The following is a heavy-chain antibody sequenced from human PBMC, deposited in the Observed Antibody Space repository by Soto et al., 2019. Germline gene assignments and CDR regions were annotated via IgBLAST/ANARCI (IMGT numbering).Heavy chain of an antibody. D-gene: IGHD4-4*01. V-gene: IGHV4-39*01. J-gene: IGHJ5*02. CDR3: ARLAMTTVTNNWFDP. CDR1: GGSISSRSYY. Sequence: QLQLQESGQGLVKPSETLSLTCTVSGGSISSRSYYLVWISQPPGQGLEWIGSTSYSGRTYYNPSLKSRVTISVDTSRTQFSLKPTSVPAADTAIYYWARLAMTTVTNNWFDPWGQGTQVTVSS. CDR2: TSYSGRT.